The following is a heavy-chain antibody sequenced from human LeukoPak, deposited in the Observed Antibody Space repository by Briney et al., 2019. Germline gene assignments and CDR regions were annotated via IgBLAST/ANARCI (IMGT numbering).Heavy chain of an antibody. CDR3: ARGVVTMVRGVNYFDY. CDR1: GGSISSYY. Sequence: TPSETLSLTCTVSGGSISSYYWSWIRQPPGKGLEWIGYIYYSGSTNYNPSLKSRVTISVDTSKNQFSLKLSSVTAADTAVYYCARGVVTMVRGVNYFDYWGQGTLVTVSS. CDR2: IYYSGST. D-gene: IGHD3-10*01. J-gene: IGHJ4*02. V-gene: IGHV4-59*01.